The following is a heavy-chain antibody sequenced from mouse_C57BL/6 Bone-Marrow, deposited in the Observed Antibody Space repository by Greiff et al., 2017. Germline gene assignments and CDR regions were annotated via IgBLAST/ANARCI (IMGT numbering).Heavy chain of an antibody. D-gene: IGHD1-1*01. CDR1: GYTFTSSG. CDR2: IYPRSGNT. Sequence: VQGVESGAELARPGASVKLSCKASGYTFTSSGISWVKQRTGQGLEWIGEIYPRSGNTYYNEKFKGKATLTADKSSSTAYMELRSLTSEDSAVYFCARYYYGSTPFAYWGQGTLVTVSA. V-gene: IGHV1-81*01. CDR3: ARYYYGSTPFAY. J-gene: IGHJ3*01.